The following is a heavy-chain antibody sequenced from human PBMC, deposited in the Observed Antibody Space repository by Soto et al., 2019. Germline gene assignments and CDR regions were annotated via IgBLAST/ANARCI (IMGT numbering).Heavy chain of an antibody. Sequence: QVQLQESGPGLVKPSQTLSLTCTVSGDSMSSGGYYWSWIRQHPGEGLEWIGYIAHSGNTYYNPSLKSRLTISADTSKNQFSLKLTSVTAADTAVYYCARRGSNYYYYMDVWGKGTTFTVSS. V-gene: IGHV4-31*03. D-gene: IGHD6-13*01. CDR3: ARRGSNYYYYMDV. CDR1: GDSMSSGGYY. J-gene: IGHJ6*03. CDR2: IAHSGNT.